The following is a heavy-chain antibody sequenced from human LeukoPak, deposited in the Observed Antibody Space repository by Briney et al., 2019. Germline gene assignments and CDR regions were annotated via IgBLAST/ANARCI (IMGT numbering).Heavy chain of an antibody. Sequence: SETLSLTCNVSGGSISSTNYYWGWIRQAPGKGLEWIGYIYYSGSTNYNPSLKSRVTISVDTSKNQFSLKLSSVTAADTVVYYCARDRIAAIYWYFDLWGRGTLVTVSS. D-gene: IGHD6-13*01. V-gene: IGHV4-61*01. CDR2: IYYSGST. J-gene: IGHJ2*01. CDR1: GGSISSTNYY. CDR3: ARDRIAAIYWYFDL.